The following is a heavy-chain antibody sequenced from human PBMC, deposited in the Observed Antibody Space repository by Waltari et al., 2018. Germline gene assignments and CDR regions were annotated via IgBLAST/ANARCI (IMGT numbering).Heavy chain of an antibody. Sequence: QLQLLQSGAEVKKPAASVKVSCKASGYTFTSYGISWVRQAPPQGHEWMGWISAYNGNTNYAQKHQSRVTMTTDTSTSTAYMELRSLRSDDTAVYYCARDQPLWFGPYEGLFDYWGQGTLVTVSS. V-gene: IGHV1-18*01. CDR1: GYTFTSYG. CDR2: ISAYNGNT. J-gene: IGHJ4*02. CDR3: ARDQPLWFGPYEGLFDY. D-gene: IGHD3-10*01.